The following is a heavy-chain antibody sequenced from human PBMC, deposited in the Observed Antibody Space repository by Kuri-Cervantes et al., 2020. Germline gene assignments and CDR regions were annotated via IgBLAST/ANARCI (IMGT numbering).Heavy chain of an antibody. CDR3: ARERNVLRFFDI. V-gene: IGHV1-8*01. CDR1: GYTFTSYD. CDR2: MNPKSGNT. D-gene: IGHD3-3*01. J-gene: IGHJ3*02. Sequence: ASVKVSCKASGYTFTSYDISWVRQATGQGLEWMGWMNPKSGNTAYAQKFQGRVTITADESTSTAYMELSSLRSEDTAVYYCARERNVLRFFDIWGQGTMVTVSS.